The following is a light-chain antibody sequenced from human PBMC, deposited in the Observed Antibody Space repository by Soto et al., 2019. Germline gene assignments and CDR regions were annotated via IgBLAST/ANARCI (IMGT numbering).Light chain of an antibody. CDR3: QRYGSSPRRT. J-gene: IGKJ1*01. CDR2: GTS. V-gene: IGKV3-20*01. Sequence: VLTQSPGTPSLSPGDRATLSCRVNQKINSPSLAWSQHKPGQAPRLLVFGTSSRATGTPDRFSGSRSGTDFTLTILRLEPEDLALYYCQRYGSSPRRTFGQGTKVEMK. CDR1: QKINSPS.